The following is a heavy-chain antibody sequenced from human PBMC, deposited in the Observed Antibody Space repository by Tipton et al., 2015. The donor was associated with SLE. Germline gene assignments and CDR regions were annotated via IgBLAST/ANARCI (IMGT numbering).Heavy chain of an antibody. CDR1: GYTFTTYG. D-gene: IGHD6-25*01. V-gene: IGHV1-18*01. CDR2: ISVYNGNT. J-gene: IGHJ4*02. CDR3: AREGSGYKFDF. Sequence: QVQLVQSGAEVKKPGASVKVSCKASGYTFTTYGISWVRQAPGQGLEWMGWISVYNGNTIYAQKFQGRVTLTTDTSTDTAYLDLRSLKSDDTAVYYCAREGSGYKFDFWGQGTLVTVSS.